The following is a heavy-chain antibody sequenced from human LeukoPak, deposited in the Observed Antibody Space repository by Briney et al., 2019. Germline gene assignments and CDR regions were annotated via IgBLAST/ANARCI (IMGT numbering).Heavy chain of an antibody. CDR3: GRRYYYGSRSYSDY. Sequence: GASVKVSCKASGYAFTSYGISWVRQAPGQGLEWMGWISAYNGNTQYAQKLQGRVTMTTDTSTSTVYMELRSLRSDDTAVYYCGRRYYYGSRSYSDYWGQGTLVTVSS. CDR1: GYAFTSYG. V-gene: IGHV1-18*01. J-gene: IGHJ4*02. D-gene: IGHD3-10*01. CDR2: ISAYNGNT.